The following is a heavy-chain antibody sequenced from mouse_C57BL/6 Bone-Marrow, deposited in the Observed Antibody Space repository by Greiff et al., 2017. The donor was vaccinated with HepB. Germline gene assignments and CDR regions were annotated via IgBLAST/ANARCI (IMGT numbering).Heavy chain of an antibody. J-gene: IGHJ2*01. CDR3: AREGYYGSSYVPFDY. D-gene: IGHD1-1*01. Sequence: QVHVKQSGAELARPGASVKLSCKASGYTFTSYGISWVKQRTGQGLEWIGEIYPRSGNTYYNEKFKGKATLTADKSSSTAYMELRSLTSEDSAVYFCAREGYYGSSYVPFDYWGQGTTLTVSA. CDR1: GYTFTSYG. CDR2: IYPRSGNT. V-gene: IGHV1-81*01.